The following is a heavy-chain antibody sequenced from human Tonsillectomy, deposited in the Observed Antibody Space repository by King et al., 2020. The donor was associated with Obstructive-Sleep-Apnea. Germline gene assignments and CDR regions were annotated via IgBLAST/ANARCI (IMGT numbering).Heavy chain of an antibody. CDR2: ISSGSSTI. Sequence: VQLVESGGGLVQPGGSLRLSCAASGFSFSSYSMNWVRQAPGKGLEWVSYISSGSSTIYYAASVKGRFTISRDNAKNSLYLQMNSLRAEDTAVYYCARDSGTYWGDIWGQGTMVTVSS. CDR1: GFSFSSYS. V-gene: IGHV3-48*04. CDR3: ARDSGTYWGDI. J-gene: IGHJ3*02. D-gene: IGHD1-26*01.